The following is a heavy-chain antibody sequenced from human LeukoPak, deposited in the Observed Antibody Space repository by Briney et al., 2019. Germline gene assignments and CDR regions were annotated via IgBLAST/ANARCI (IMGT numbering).Heavy chain of an antibody. Sequence: PGGSLRLSCAASGFTFSSYWMSWVRQAPGKGLEWVSSISSSSSTIYYADSVKGRFTISRDNAKNSLYLQMNSLRAEDTAVYYCARVGITFGGVIVAAGFDYWGQGTLVTVSS. J-gene: IGHJ4*02. V-gene: IGHV3-48*01. CDR1: GFTFSSYW. CDR2: ISSSSSTI. D-gene: IGHD3-16*02. CDR3: ARVGITFGGVIVAAGFDY.